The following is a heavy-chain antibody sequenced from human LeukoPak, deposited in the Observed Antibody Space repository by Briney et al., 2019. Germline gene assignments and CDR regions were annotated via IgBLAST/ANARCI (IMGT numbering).Heavy chain of an antibody. CDR3: ARDLRGYSYYYGMDV. D-gene: IGHD5-12*01. CDR2: INPSGGST. V-gene: IGHV1-46*01. J-gene: IGHJ6*02. Sequence: ASVKVSCTASGYTFTVYYMHWVRQAPGQGLEWMGIINPSGGSTSYAQKFQGRVTMTRDTSTSTVYMGLSSLRSEDTAVYYCARDLRGYSYYYGMDVWGQGTTVTVSS. CDR1: GYTFTVYY.